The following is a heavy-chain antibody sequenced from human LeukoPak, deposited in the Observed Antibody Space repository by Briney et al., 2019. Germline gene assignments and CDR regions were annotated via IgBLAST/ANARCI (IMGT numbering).Heavy chain of an antibody. J-gene: IGHJ4*02. CDR2: ISAYNGNT. D-gene: IGHD2-15*01. Sequence: ASVKVSCKASGGTFSSYAISWVRQAPGQGLEWVGWISAYNGNTNYAQKLQGRVTVTTDTSTSTAYMELRSLRSDDTAVYYCARDNIVVVVAALDYWGQGTLVTVSS. CDR1: GGTFSSYA. V-gene: IGHV1-18*01. CDR3: ARDNIVVVVAALDY.